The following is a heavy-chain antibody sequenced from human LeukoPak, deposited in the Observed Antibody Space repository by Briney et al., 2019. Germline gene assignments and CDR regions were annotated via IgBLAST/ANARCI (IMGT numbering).Heavy chain of an antibody. V-gene: IGHV4-59*06. CDR3: ARGLGYCSGGSCYVSWFDP. D-gene: IGHD2-15*01. J-gene: IGHJ5*02. Sequence: PSETLSLTCTVSGGSISSYYWSWIRQHPGKGLEWIGYIYYSGSTYYNPSLKSRVTISVDTSKNQFSLKLSSVTAADTAVYYCARGLGYCSGGSCYVSWFDPWGQGTLVTVSS. CDR2: IYYSGST. CDR1: GGSISSYY.